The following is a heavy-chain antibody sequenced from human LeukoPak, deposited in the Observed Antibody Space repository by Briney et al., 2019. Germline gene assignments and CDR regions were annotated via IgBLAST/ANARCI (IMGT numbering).Heavy chain of an antibody. CDR3: ARDLYYGSGGYYFDN. CDR1: GFTFDDYG. CDR2: IWYDGSKK. D-gene: IGHD3-10*01. Sequence: PGGSLRLSCAASGFTFDDYGMHWVRQAPGKGLEWVAAIWYDGSKKYYEGSVKGRFTISRDSSKNTVSLQMNSLRVEDTAVYYCARDLYYGSGGYYFDNWGQGTLVTVSS. J-gene: IGHJ4*02. V-gene: IGHV3-33*08.